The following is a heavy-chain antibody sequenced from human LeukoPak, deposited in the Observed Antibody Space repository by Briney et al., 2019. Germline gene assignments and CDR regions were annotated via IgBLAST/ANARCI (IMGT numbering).Heavy chain of an antibody. Sequence: GRSLRLSCAASGFTFDDYAMHWVRQAPGKGLEWVSGISWNSGSIGYADSVKGRFTISRDNAKNSLYLQMNSLRAEDTALYYCAKDIGYYDILTGYSEAFDIWGQGTVVTVSS. CDR2: ISWNSGSI. CDR1: GFTFDDYA. V-gene: IGHV3-9*01. J-gene: IGHJ3*02. D-gene: IGHD3-9*01. CDR3: AKDIGYYDILTGYSEAFDI.